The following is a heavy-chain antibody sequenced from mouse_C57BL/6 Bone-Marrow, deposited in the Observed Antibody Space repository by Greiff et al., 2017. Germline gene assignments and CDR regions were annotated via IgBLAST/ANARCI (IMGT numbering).Heavy chain of an antibody. CDR2: IYPRSGNT. V-gene: IGHV1-81*01. CDR1: GYTFTSYG. CDR3: TSLYGSSPFDY. Sequence: VQLVESGAELARPGASVKLSCKASGYTFTSYGIRWVKQRTGQGLEWIGEIYPRSGNTYYTEKFKGKATLTADTSSSPAYMELRMLTSDDAAVYFCTSLYGSSPFDYWGEGTTLTHSS. D-gene: IGHD1-1*01. J-gene: IGHJ2*01.